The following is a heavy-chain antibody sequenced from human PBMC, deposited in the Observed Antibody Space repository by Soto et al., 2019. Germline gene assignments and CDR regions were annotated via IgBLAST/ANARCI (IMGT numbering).Heavy chain of an antibody. CDR3: VNNRGGGSYTIGCFAS. V-gene: IGHV3-23*01. CDR1: GFTFSCCA. Sequence: EVQLLDSGGVLVQPGGALRLSCAASGFTFSCCAMSWVRQAPGKGLEWVSTIHCDGDYMQYTDSVKGRFTISRDNSRNTLYLLLDSLKGDDTAVYYCVNNRGGGSYTIGCFASWGRGTLVTVSS. D-gene: IGHD1-26*01. J-gene: IGHJ2*01. CDR2: IHCDGDYM.